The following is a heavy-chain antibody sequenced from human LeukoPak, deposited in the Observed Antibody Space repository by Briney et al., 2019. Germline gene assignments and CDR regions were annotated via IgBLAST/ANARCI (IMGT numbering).Heavy chain of an antibody. J-gene: IGHJ5*02. CDR3: AREYSSSSEGIWFDP. V-gene: IGHV4-59*01. D-gene: IGHD6-6*01. CDR2: IYYSGST. Sequence: SETLSLTCAVSGVSIRSYFWSWIRQPPGKGLEWIGYIYYSGSTNYKPSLKSRVTISVDTSKSQFSLNLSSVTAADTAVYYCAREYSSSSEGIWFDPWGQGTLVTVSS. CDR1: GVSIRSYF.